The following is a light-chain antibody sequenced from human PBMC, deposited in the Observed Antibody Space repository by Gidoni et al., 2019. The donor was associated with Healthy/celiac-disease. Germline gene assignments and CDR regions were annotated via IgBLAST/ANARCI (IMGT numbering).Light chain of an antibody. CDR3: QQANSFPLT. Sequence: DIQMTQSPSSVSASVGVRVTITCRASQGISSWLAWYQHKPGKAPKLLIYAASSLQSGVPSRFSGSGSGTDFTLTISSLQPEDFATYYCQQANSFPLTFGQGTKVEIK. CDR1: QGISSW. J-gene: IGKJ1*01. V-gene: IGKV1-12*01. CDR2: AAS.